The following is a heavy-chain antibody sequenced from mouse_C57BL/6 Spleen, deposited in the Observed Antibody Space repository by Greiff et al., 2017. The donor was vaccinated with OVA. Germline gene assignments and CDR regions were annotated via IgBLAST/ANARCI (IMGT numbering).Heavy chain of an antibody. Sequence: VQLQQSGAELVRPGASVTLSCKASGYTFTDYEMHWVKQTPVHGLEWIGAIDPETGGTAYNQKFKGKAILTAGKSSSTAYMELRSLTSEDSAVYYCTRWAAYYSNYPWFAYWGQGTLVTVSA. J-gene: IGHJ3*01. V-gene: IGHV1-15*01. CDR3: TRWAAYYSNYPWFAY. CDR1: GYTFTDYE. CDR2: IDPETGGT. D-gene: IGHD2-5*01.